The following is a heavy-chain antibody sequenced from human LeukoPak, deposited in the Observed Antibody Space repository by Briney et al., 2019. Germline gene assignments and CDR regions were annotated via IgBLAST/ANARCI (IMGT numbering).Heavy chain of an antibody. CDR2: MSGNGGST. Sequence: AGGSLRLSCSASGVTFSNYAMHCVRQAPGKGLEYVSVMSGNGGSTYYADSVKGRFTISRDNSKNTLYLQMSSLRAEDTAVYYCLKVGCSSGSCYPYFDYWGQGTLVTVSS. CDR3: LKVGCSSGSCYPYFDY. D-gene: IGHD2-15*01. V-gene: IGHV3-64D*06. CDR1: GVTFSNYA. J-gene: IGHJ4*02.